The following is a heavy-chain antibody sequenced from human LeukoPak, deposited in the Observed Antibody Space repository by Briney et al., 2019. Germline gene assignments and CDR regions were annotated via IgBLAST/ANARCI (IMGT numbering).Heavy chain of an antibody. D-gene: IGHD2-2*01. Sequence: GASVKVSCKSSGFTFTDEYIHWVRQAPGQGLEWMGWINPYSGAINYAQKFQGRVTLTRDTSISTAYMELSRLTSGDTAVYYCARDPKSQLLLDYWGQGTQVTVSS. CDR1: GFTFTDEY. CDR3: ARDPKSQLLLDY. CDR2: INPYSGAI. V-gene: IGHV1-2*02. J-gene: IGHJ4*02.